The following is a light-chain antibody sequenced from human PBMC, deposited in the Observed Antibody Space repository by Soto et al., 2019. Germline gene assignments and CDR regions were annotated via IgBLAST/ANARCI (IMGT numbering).Light chain of an antibody. CDR1: QGIGDT. J-gene: IGKJ1*01. Sequence: EIVMTXXXXTLAGAPGEVAPLSCRASQGIGDTLAWYQQKPGQTPRLLIYDTSIRATGVPARFSGSRSGAEFTLTISSLQSEDFAVYYCQHTLKWPPTFGQGTKVDIK. CDR3: QHTLKWPPT. CDR2: DTS. V-gene: IGKV3-15*01.